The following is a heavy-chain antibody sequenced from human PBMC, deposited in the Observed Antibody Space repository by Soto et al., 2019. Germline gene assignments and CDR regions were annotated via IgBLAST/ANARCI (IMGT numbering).Heavy chain of an antibody. V-gene: IGHV3-7*01. Sequence: GGSLRLSCIVSGFRISSYWMSWVRQAPGKGLEWVANIMQDGSEKQYVDSVEGRFTISRDNARNSLYLQMNGLRAEDTAVYYCGRGQSAPDYWGQGTLVTVSA. J-gene: IGHJ4*02. CDR3: GRGQSAPDY. CDR1: GFRISSYW. CDR2: IMQDGSEK.